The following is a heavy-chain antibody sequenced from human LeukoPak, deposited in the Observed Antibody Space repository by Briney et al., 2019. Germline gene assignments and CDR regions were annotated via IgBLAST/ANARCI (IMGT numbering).Heavy chain of an antibody. Sequence: SETLSLTCTVSGGSISRYYWSWIRQPAGKGLEWIGRIYTSGSTNYNPSLKSRVTISVDTSKNQFSLKLSSVTAADTAVYYCARVQDFGGDFDYWGQGTLVTVSS. J-gene: IGHJ4*02. V-gene: IGHV4-4*07. CDR2: IYTSGST. CDR1: GGSISRYY. CDR3: ARVQDFGGDFDY. D-gene: IGHD3-16*01.